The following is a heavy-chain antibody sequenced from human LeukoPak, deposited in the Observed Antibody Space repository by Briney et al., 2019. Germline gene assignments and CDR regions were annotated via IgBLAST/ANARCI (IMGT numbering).Heavy chain of an antibody. D-gene: IGHD6-19*01. V-gene: IGHV3-15*01. CDR1: GITFSSFW. CDR2: IKSKTGGGTT. J-gene: IGHJ4*02. Sequence: GGSLRLSCAVSGITFSSFWMSWVRQAPGKGLEWVGRIKSKTGGGTTDYAAPVKGRFTISRDDSKNTLYLQMNSLKTEDTAVYYCTTDSGQWLVPDYWGQGTLVTVSS. CDR3: TTDSGQWLVPDY.